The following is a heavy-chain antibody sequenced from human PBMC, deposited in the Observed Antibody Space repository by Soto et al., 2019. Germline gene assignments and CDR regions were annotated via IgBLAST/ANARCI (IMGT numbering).Heavy chain of an antibody. CDR3: ARVGVYDFWSGHHNWFDP. CDR2: IYYSGST. Sequence: PSATLSLTCTVSGGSISSSSYYWGWIRQPPGKGLERIGSIYYSGSTYYNPSLKSRVTISVDTSKNQFSLKLSSVTAADTAVYYCARVGVYDFWSGHHNWFDPWGQGTLVTVSS. CDR1: GGSISSSSYY. J-gene: IGHJ5*02. V-gene: IGHV4-39*01. D-gene: IGHD3-3*01.